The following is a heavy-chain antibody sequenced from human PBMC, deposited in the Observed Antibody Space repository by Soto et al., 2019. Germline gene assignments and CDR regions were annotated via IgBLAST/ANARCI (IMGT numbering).Heavy chain of an antibody. J-gene: IGHJ4*02. CDR1: GYTFTDYY. Sequence: ASVKVSCKASGYTFTDYYMHWVRQAPGQGLEWVGWINPKSGGTSYARKFQGRVAMTRDTSISTANMELTRLTSDDTAVYYCARDYNILTGSLWAWGQGTLVTVSS. CDR3: ARDYNILTGSLWA. D-gene: IGHD3-9*01. CDR2: INPKSGGT. V-gene: IGHV1-2*02.